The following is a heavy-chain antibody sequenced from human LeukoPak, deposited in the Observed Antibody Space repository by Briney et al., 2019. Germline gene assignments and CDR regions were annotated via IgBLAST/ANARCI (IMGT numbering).Heavy chain of an antibody. V-gene: IGHV4-34*01. CDR2: INHSGST. CDR3: ARDGSGYCSGGSCYSWHGAFDI. J-gene: IGHJ3*02. D-gene: IGHD2-15*01. CDR1: GGSFSGYY. Sequence: SETLSLTCAVYGGSFSGYYWSWIRQPPGKGLEWIGEINHSGSTNYNPSLKSRVTISVDTSKNQFSLKLSSVTAADTAVYYCARDGSGYCSGGSCYSWHGAFDIWGQGTMVTVSS.